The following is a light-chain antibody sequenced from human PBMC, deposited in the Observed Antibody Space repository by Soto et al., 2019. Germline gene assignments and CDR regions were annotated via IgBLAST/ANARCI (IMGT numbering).Light chain of an antibody. V-gene: IGLV2-11*01. CDR2: DVN. Sequence: QSALTQPRSVSGSPGQSVTISCTGTSHDVGDYDYVSWYQQYPGKAPKLIIYDVNKRPSGVPDRFSGSKSGNTASLTISALQAEDEADYYCCSYAGGYTFVFGTGTKVTVL. J-gene: IGLJ1*01. CDR3: CSYAGGYTFV. CDR1: SHDVGDYDY.